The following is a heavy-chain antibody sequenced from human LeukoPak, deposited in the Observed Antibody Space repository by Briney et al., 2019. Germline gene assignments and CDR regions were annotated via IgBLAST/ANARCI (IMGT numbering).Heavy chain of an antibody. CDR3: ARDPVDYYGSGNDNYYYYGMDV. D-gene: IGHD3-10*01. CDR1: GGTFISYA. V-gene: IGHV1-69*05. J-gene: IGHJ6*02. Sequence: GASVKVSCKASGGTFISYAISWVRQAPGQGLEWMGGIIPIFGTANYAQKFQGRVTITTDESTSTAYMELSSLRSEDTAVYYCARDPVDYYGSGNDNYYYYGMDVWGQGTTVTVSS. CDR2: IIPIFGTA.